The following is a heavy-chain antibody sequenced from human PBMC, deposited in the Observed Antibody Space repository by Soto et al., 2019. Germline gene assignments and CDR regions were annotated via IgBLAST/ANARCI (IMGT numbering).Heavy chain of an antibody. CDR2: MNPNSGNT. D-gene: IGHD2-2*01. CDR3: ARGPNYCISTSCYVGIDY. CDR1: GYTFTIYD. J-gene: IGHJ4*02. V-gene: IGHV1-8*01. Sequence: GASVKVSCKASGYTFTIYDINWVRQPTGQGLEWMGWMNPNSGNTGYAQKFQGRVTMTRNTSISTAYMELSSLRSEDTAVYYCARGPNYCISTSCYVGIDYWGQGTLVTVSS.